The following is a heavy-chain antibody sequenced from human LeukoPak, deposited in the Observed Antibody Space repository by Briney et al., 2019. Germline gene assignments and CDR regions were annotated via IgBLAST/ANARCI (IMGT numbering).Heavy chain of an antibody. CDR1: GGSISSGSYY. J-gene: IGHJ4*02. Sequence: PSQTLSLTCSVSGGSISSGSYYWSWIRQPAGKGLEWIGRIYISGSTDYNPSLKSRVTISLDTSKTQFSLNVRSVTAADTAVYYCARGGGDWVTYFDYWGQGTLVTVSS. CDR3: ARGGGDWVTYFDY. CDR2: IYISGST. V-gene: IGHV4-61*02. D-gene: IGHD2-21*01.